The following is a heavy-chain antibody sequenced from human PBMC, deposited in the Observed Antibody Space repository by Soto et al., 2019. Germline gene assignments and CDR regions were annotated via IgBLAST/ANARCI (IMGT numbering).Heavy chain of an antibody. J-gene: IGHJ4*02. D-gene: IGHD3-22*01. CDR1: GFTFSSYA. CDR2: ISYDGSNK. CDR3: ARGVVVITTSLDY. V-gene: IGHV3-30-3*01. Sequence: GGSLRLSCAASGFTFSSYAMHWVRQAPGKGLEWVAVISYDGSNKYYADSVKGRFTISRDNSKNTLYLQMNSLRAEDTAVYYCARGVVVITTSLDYWGQGTLVNVSS.